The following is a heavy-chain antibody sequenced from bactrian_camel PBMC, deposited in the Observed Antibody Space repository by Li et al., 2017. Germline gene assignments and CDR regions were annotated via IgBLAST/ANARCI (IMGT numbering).Heavy chain of an antibody. CDR2: LDSGGHT. CDR3: AAAKGLPDLLRGGYLSARSCNY. J-gene: IGHJ4*01. Sequence: QVQLVESGGGSVQAGGSLRLSCTVSGYTSSTWCMAWFRQAPGSEREGVAALDSGGHTAYMDSVKGRFTISPGNATNTVSLQMDSLKPEDTAIYYCAAAKGLPDLLRGGYLSARSCNYWGRGTQVTVS. CDR1: GYTSSTWC. V-gene: IGHV3S53*01. D-gene: IGHD3*01.